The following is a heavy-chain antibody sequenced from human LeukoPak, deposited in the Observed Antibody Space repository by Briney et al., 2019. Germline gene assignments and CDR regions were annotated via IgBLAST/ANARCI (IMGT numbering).Heavy chain of an antibody. V-gene: IGHV3-30*02. CDR2: IRYDGSNK. J-gene: IGHJ6*02. Sequence: GGSLRLSCAASGFIFSSYGMHWVRQAPGKGLEWVAFIRYDGSNKYYADSVKGRFTISRDNSKNTLYLQMNSLRAEDTAVYYCARIRGYSGYGEAPYYYYGMDVWGQGTTVTVSS. CDR3: ARIRGYSGYGEAPYYYYGMDV. CDR1: GFIFSSYG. D-gene: IGHD5-12*01.